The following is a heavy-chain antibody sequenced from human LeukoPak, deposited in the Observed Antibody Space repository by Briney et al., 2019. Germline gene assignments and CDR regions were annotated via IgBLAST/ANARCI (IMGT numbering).Heavy chain of an antibody. V-gene: IGHV3-7*05. CDR3: ARGEYYDFWSGYPFDY. J-gene: IGHJ4*02. D-gene: IGHD3-3*01. CDR1: GFTFSSYW. Sequence: PGGSLRLSCAASGFTFSSYWMSWVRQAPGKGLEWVANIKQDGSEKYYVDSVKGRFTISRDNAKNSLYLQMNSLRAEDTAAYYCARGEYYDFWSGYPFDYWGQGTLVTVSS. CDR2: IKQDGSEK.